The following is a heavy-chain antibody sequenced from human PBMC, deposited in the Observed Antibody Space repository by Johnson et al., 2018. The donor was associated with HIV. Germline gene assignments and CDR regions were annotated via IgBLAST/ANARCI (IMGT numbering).Heavy chain of an antibody. V-gene: IGHV3-53*01. J-gene: IGHJ3*02. D-gene: IGHD6-13*01. CDR2: IYSGGRT. CDR1: GFTVSSNY. Sequence: VQLVESGGDLIQPGGSLRLSCAASGFTVSSNYMSWVRQAPGKGLEWVSVIYSGGRTYYADSVKGRFTISRDNSKNTLHLQMNSLRAEDTAVYYCAKCIWGSSLIDAFDIWGQGTMVTVSS. CDR3: AKCIWGSSLIDAFDI.